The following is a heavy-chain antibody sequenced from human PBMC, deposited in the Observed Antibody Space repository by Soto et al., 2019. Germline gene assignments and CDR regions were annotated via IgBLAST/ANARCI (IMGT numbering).Heavy chain of an antibody. Sequence: EVQLVESGGGLVQPGGSLRLSCVVSGFTLSDHYIDWVRQAPGKGLEWVGRTKNKAQRYTTEYAASVKGRFTISRDDSENSVYLQMNSLKTEDTAVYYCVRWDSGNPANWGQGTLVTVSS. V-gene: IGHV3-72*01. D-gene: IGHD1-26*01. CDR1: GFTLSDHY. J-gene: IGHJ4*02. CDR3: VRWDSGNPAN. CDR2: TKNKAQRYTT.